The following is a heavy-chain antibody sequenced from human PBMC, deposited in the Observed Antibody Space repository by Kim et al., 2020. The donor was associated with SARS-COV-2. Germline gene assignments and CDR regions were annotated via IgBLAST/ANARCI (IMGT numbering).Heavy chain of an antibody. CDR1: GFSLSTSGVG. J-gene: IGHJ5*02. CDR2: IYWDDDK. V-gene: IGHV2-5*02. D-gene: IGHD2-2*01. CDR3: AHYSTYYCSSTSCRNWFDP. Sequence: SGPTLVNPTQTLTLTCTFSGFSLSTSGVGVGWIRQPPGKALEWLALIYWDDDKLYSPSLKCRLTITKDTSKNQVVLTMTNMDPVDTATYYCAHYSTYYCSSTSCRNWFDPWGQGTLVTVSS.